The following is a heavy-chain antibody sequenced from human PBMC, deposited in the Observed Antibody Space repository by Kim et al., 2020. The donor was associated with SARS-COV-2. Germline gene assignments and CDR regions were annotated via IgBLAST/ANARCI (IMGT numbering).Heavy chain of an antibody. CDR1: GFTFSNSW. CDR3: ARPLYRGGAPREFDY. D-gene: IGHD2-8*01. CDR2: INQDESEK. Sequence: GGSLRLSCAASGFTFSNSWMNWVRQAPGKGLEWVANINQDESEKYYVDSVKGRFSISRDNAKNSLYLQMNSLRAEDTAVYYCARPLYRGGAPREFDYWGQGTLVTVSP. V-gene: IGHV3-7*03. J-gene: IGHJ4*02.